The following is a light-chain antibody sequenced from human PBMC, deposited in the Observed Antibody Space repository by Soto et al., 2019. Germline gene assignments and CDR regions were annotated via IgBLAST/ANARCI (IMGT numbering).Light chain of an antibody. CDR2: GAS. CDR3: QQSGSTLIR. V-gene: IGKV3-20*01. Sequence: EIVLTQSPGTLSLAPGERATLSCRASQSVSSSYLAWYQQKPGQAPRLLIYGASSRATGIPDRFTGSGSGTDFTLAVSRLEPDDFAVYYCQQSGSTLIRFGLETLLEIK. J-gene: IGKJ5*01. CDR1: QSVSSSY.